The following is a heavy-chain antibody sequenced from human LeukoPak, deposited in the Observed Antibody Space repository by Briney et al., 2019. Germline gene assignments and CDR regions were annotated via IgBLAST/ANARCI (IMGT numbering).Heavy chain of an antibody. Sequence: SETLSLTCTVSGGSISSSSYHWGWIRQSPGKGLEWIGSIFYSGSTNYNPSLKSRVTISVDTSKNQFSLKLSSVTAADTAVYYCARGMQQLYHFDSWGRGTLVTVSS. V-gene: IGHV4-39*07. CDR1: GGSISSSSYH. CDR2: IFYSGST. J-gene: IGHJ4*02. D-gene: IGHD6-13*01. CDR3: ARGMQQLYHFDS.